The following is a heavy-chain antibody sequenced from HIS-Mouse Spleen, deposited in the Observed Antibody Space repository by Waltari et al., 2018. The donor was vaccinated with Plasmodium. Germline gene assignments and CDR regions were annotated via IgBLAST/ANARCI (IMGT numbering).Heavy chain of an antibody. D-gene: IGHD6-13*01. J-gene: IGHJ3*02. V-gene: IGHV1-69*04. CDR3: ARVLSIAAAGKDAFDI. CDR1: GGTFSSYA. CDR2: IIPILGIK. Sequence: QVQLVQSGAEVKKPGSSVKVSCKASGGTFSSYAISWVRQAPGQGLEWMGIIIPILGIKNYAQNVQGRVTITADKSTSTAYMELSSLRSEDTAVYYCARVLSIAAAGKDAFDIWGQGTMVTVSS.